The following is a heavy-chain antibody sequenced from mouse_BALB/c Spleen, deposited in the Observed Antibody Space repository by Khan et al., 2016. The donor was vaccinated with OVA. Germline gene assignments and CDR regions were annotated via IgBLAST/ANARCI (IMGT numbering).Heavy chain of an antibody. CDR3: ARDGHYAMDY. D-gene: IGHD2-3*01. V-gene: IGHV3-2*02. Sequence: VQLKESGPGLVKPSQSLSLTCTVTGYSITSDYAWNWIRQFPGNKLEWMGYISYSGSTSYNPSLKSQISITRDTSKNQFFLQLNSVTTEDTATYYCARDGHYAMDYWGQGTSVTVSS. J-gene: IGHJ4*01. CDR2: ISYSGST. CDR1: GYSITSDYA.